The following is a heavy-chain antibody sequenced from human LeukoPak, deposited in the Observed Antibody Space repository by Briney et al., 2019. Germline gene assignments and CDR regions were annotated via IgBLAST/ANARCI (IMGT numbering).Heavy chain of an antibody. CDR2: IIPIFGTA. V-gene: IGHV1-69*06. CDR1: GGTFSSYA. J-gene: IGHJ4*02. Sequence: ASVKVSCKASGGTFSSYAISWVRQAPGQGLEWMGGIIPIFGTANYAQKFQGRVTITADKSTSTAYMELSSLRSEDTAVYYCAITPSSGWEQGVDYWGQGTLVTVSS. D-gene: IGHD6-19*01. CDR3: AITPSSGWEQGVDY.